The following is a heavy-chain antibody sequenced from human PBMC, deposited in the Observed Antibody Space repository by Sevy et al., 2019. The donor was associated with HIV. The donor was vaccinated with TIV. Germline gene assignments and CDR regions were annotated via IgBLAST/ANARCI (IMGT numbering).Heavy chain of an antibody. J-gene: IGHJ3*02. Sequence: SETLSLTCAVYGGSFSGYYWSWIRQSPGKGLEWIGEINHSGSTNYNPSLKSRVTISLDTSKYQFSLKLSSVTAADTAVYYCARHCGGDCSHAFDIWGQGTMVTVSS. CDR3: ARHCGGDCSHAFDI. D-gene: IGHD2-21*02. V-gene: IGHV4-34*01. CDR1: GGSFSGYY. CDR2: INHSGST.